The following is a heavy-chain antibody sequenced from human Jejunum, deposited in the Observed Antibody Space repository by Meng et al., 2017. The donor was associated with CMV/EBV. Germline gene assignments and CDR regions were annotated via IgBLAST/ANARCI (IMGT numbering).Heavy chain of an antibody. Sequence: SCTASGFTCGDFAMNWVRQAPGKGLEWVGFIRSKAFGGTTEFAASVKGRFTISRDDSKSIAYLEMNSLKSEDTAVYYCTRASSGIHWGQGTLVTVSS. CDR3: TRASSGIH. J-gene: IGHJ4*02. CDR2: IRSKAFGGTT. CDR1: GFTCGDFA. V-gene: IGHV3-49*04. D-gene: IGHD6-6*01.